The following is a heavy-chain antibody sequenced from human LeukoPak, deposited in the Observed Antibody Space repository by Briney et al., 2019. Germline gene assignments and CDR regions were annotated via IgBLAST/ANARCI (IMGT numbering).Heavy chain of an antibody. CDR2: LYHSSST. CDR3: ARDGDFYYFDY. V-gene: IGHV4-38-2*02. CDR1: GYSISSGNY. Sequence: SETLSLTCTVSGYSISSGNYWGWSRQPPGKGEECIRSLYHSSSTYYHPSLNSRVSISVDTSKNQFSLRLSSVTAADTAVYYCARDGDFYYFDYWGQGTLVTVSS. J-gene: IGHJ4*02.